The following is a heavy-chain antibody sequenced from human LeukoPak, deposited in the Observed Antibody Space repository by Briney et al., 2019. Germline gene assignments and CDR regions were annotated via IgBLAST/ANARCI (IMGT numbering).Heavy chain of an antibody. CDR3: ARGLLDFYYYYYMDV. CDR1: GYSISSGYY. Sequence: SETLSLTCTVSGYSISSGYYWGWIRQPPGKGLEWIWSIYHSGSTYYNPSLKSRVTISVDTSKNQFSLKLSSVTAADTAVYYCARGLLDFYYYYYMDVWGKGTTVTVSS. CDR2: IYHSGST. J-gene: IGHJ6*03. D-gene: IGHD2-15*01. V-gene: IGHV4-38-2*02.